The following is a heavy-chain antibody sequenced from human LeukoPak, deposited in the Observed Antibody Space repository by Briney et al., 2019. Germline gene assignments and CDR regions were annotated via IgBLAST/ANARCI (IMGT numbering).Heavy chain of an antibody. Sequence: SETLSLTCTFSGGSFSPAHWSWIRQPPGKGLEWIGVICDNGNTDYNPSLKSRVTISVDTSKSQFSLKLSSLAAADTAVYYCARDGRGSSLSDAFDIWGQGTMVTVSS. CDR1: GGSFSPAH. J-gene: IGHJ3*02. CDR2: ICDNGNT. CDR3: ARDGRGSSLSDAFDI. V-gene: IGHV4-59*01. D-gene: IGHD6-13*01.